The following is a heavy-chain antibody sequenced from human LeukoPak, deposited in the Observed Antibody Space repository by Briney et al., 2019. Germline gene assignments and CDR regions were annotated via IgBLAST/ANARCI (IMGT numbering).Heavy chain of an antibody. V-gene: IGHV3-53*01. CDR3: AKTHDSSGSRLDS. J-gene: IGHJ4*02. CDR2: IYSGGST. Sequence: PGGSLRLSCAASGFTVSSNYMSWVRQAPGKGLEWISIIYSGGSTYYADSVRGRFTISRDTSKNTLYLQMSSLRAEDTAVYYCAKTHDSSGSRLDSWGQGTLVTVSS. D-gene: IGHD3-22*01. CDR1: GFTVSSNY.